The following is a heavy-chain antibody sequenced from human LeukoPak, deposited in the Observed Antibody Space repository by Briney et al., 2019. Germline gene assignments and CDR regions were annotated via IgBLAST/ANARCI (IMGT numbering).Heavy chain of an antibody. CDR3: ARMRDGYNGGGVDY. J-gene: IGHJ4*02. D-gene: IGHD5-24*01. V-gene: IGHV4-61*02. Sequence: SETLSLTCTVSGGSISSGSYHWSWIRQPAGKGLEWIGRIYTSGSTNYNPSLKSRVTISGDTSKNQFSLKLSSVTAADTAVYYCARMRDGYNGGGVDYWGQGTLITVSS. CDR1: GGSISSGSYH. CDR2: IYTSGST.